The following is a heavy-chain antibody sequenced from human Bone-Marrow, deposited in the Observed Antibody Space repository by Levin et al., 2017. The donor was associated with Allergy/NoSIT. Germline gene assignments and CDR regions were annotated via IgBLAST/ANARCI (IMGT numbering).Heavy chain of an antibody. CDR3: ARENTVYDY. J-gene: IGHJ4*02. D-gene: IGHD2-2*02. V-gene: IGHV1-2*02. Sequence: GESLKISCRTSGYTFSTYYMHWLRQAPGQGLEWMGWINPNSGETRYSQIFQGRVTMTTDTSISAAYMELSFLRSGDTAVYYCARENTVYDYWGQGTLVTVSS. CDR1: GYTFSTYY. CDR2: INPNSGET.